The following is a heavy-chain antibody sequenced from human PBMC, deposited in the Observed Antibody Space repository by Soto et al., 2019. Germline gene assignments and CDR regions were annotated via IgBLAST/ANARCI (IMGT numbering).Heavy chain of an antibody. D-gene: IGHD2-21*01. Sequence: VQLVESGGGVVQPGRSLRLSCAASGFTFRTYGMYGVRQAPGKGLEWVAVIWYDASNKYYAESVKGRFTISRDNSENTLYLQMNSLRAEDAAVYYCARARVDGGELDLWGQGTLVTVSS. CDR3: ARARVDGGELDL. CDR2: IWYDASNK. V-gene: IGHV3-33*01. CDR1: GFTFRTYG. J-gene: IGHJ4*02.